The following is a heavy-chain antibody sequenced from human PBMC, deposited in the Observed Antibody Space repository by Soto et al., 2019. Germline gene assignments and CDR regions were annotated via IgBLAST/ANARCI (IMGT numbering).Heavy chain of an antibody. V-gene: IGHV1-3*01. CDR3: ARVPSTKFDY. Sequence: ASVKVSCKASGYTFTSYGISWVRQAPGQRLEWMGWINAGNGNTKYSQKFQGRVTITRDTSASTAYMELSSLRSEDTAVYYCARVPSTKFDYWGQGTLVTVSS. D-gene: IGHD2-8*01. J-gene: IGHJ4*02. CDR1: GYTFTSYG. CDR2: INAGNGNT.